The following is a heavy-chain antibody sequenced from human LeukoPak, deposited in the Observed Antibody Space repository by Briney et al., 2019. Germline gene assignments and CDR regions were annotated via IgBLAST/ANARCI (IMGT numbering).Heavy chain of an antibody. J-gene: IGHJ4*02. CDR3: AKDLEIEGATEEINFDY. CDR2: INGDGSEL. D-gene: IGHD1-26*01. V-gene: IGHV3-7*03. Sequence: PGGSLRLSCEISGFTFNIYWMTWVRQAPGKGLEWVANINGDGSELYYADSVKGRFTISRDNAKNSLYLQMSSLRAEDTAVYYCAKDLEIEGATEEINFDYWGQGTLVTVSS. CDR1: GFTFNIYW.